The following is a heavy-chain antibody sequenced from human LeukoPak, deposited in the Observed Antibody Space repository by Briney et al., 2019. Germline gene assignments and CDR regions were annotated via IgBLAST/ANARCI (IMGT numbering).Heavy chain of an antibody. Sequence: ASVKVSCKASGYTVTKYGVSWVRQAPGQGLEWMGWIGAYNGNKNNAQKLQGRVTMTTDTSTSTAYMELRSLRSDDTAVYYCARDRRSSSANSILFDYWGQGTVVTVSS. CDR2: IGAYNGNK. D-gene: IGHD6-6*01. J-gene: IGHJ4*02. V-gene: IGHV1-18*01. CDR3: ARDRRSSSANSILFDY. CDR1: GYTVTKYG.